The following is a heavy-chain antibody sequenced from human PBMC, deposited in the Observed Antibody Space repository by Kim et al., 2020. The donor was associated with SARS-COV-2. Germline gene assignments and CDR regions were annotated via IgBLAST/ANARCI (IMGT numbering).Heavy chain of an antibody. D-gene: IGHD3-16*01. J-gene: IGHJ3*02. Sequence: ADSGKGRFTTSRDDAKNTLYLQMNSLRAEGTAIYFCARGGLRAAFDIWGPGTMVTVSS. CDR3: ARGGLRAAFDI. V-gene: IGHV3-74*01.